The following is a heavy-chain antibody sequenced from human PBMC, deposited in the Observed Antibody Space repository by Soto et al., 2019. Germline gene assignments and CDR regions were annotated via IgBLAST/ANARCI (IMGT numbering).Heavy chain of an antibody. CDR3: ATTYSGSLLAPIDP. J-gene: IGHJ5*02. Sequence: QVQLVQSGAQVKKPGSSVKVSCKASGGTFSSYAISWVRQAPGQGLEWMGGIIPIFGTANYAQKFQGRVTLTADQSTSTAYMELSSLRSEDTAEYYCATTYSGSLLAPIDPWGQGTLVTVSS. D-gene: IGHD1-26*01. CDR2: IIPIFGTA. V-gene: IGHV1-69*01. CDR1: GGTFSSYA.